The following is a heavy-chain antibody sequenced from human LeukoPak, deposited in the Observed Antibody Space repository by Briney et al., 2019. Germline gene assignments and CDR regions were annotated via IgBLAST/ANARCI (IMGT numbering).Heavy chain of an antibody. V-gene: IGHV4-4*07. CDR2: IYTSGST. J-gene: IGHJ4*02. CDR1: GGSISSYY. CDR3: ARVYCTNGVCYWFDY. Sequence: SETLSLTCTVSGGSISSYYWSWIRQPAGKGLEWIGRIYTSGSTNYNPSLKSRVTMSVDTSKNQFSLKLSSVTAADTAVYYCARVYCTNGVCYWFDYWGQGTLVTVSS. D-gene: IGHD2-8*01.